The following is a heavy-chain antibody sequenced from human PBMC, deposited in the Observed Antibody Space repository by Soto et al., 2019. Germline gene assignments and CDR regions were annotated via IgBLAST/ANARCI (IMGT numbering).Heavy chain of an antibody. CDR1: GYTFTTYA. CDR2: INTGKGNT. Sequence: GASVKVSCKASGYTFTTYAIHWVRQAPGQRPEWMGWINTGKGNTRYSQKFQGRVTFARDTLATTVYLELSSLKSEDTAVYYCAREPTVVLRSFFDYWGQGSLVTVSS. D-gene: IGHD2-8*01. V-gene: IGHV1-3*04. CDR3: AREPTVVLRSFFDY. J-gene: IGHJ4*02.